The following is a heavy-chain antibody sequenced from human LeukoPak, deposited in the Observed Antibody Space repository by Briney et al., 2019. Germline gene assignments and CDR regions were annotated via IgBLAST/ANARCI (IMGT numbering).Heavy chain of an antibody. CDR3: ARWGGPHGGSLDN. J-gene: IGHJ4*02. CDR2: ISVYNGNT. CDR1: FYTFANFG. D-gene: IGHD1-26*01. V-gene: IGHV1-18*01. Sequence: ASVKVSCKTSFYTFANFGISWLRQAPGQGLEWVGWISVYNGNTNYGEKFQDRVTVTADTSTTTSYMELRSLRPDDTGVYYCARWGGPHGGSLDNWGQGTLITVSS.